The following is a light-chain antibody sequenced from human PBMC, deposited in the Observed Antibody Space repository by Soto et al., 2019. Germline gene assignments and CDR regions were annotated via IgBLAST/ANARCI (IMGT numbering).Light chain of an antibody. J-gene: IGLJ2*01. Sequence: QSVLTQPPSASGTPGQRVTISCSGSSSNIGSNYVYWYQQLPGTAPKLLIYRNNQRPSGVPDRFSGSKSGTSASLAISGLRSEDEVDYYCAAWDGSLSGPVFGGGTKLTVL. V-gene: IGLV1-47*01. CDR3: AAWDGSLSGPV. CDR1: SSNIGSNY. CDR2: RNN.